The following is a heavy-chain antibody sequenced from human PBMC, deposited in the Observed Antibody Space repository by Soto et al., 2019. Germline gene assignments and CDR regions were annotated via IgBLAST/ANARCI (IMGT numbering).Heavy chain of an antibody. CDR2: IYYSGRT. D-gene: IGHD6-13*01. CDR3: ARHEGGAAADRPLDY. Sequence: QLRLQESGPGLVKSSETLSLTCTISGGSVRSSSYYWGWIRQPPGKGLEWIASIYYSGRTHNNPARKSRVTMAIDTDTNQFSRKMNSVTAADTAVYYCARHEGGAAADRPLDYWGQGTLVTVSS. V-gene: IGHV4-39*01. CDR1: GGSVRSSSYY. J-gene: IGHJ4*02.